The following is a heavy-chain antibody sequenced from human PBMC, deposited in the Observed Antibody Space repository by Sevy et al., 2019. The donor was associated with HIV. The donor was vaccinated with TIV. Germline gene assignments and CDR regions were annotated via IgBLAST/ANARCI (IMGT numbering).Heavy chain of an antibody. J-gene: IGHJ6*02. CDR2: IYRGGST. Sequence: GGSLRLSCAASGFTVSSNYMSWVRQAPGKGLEWVSVIYRGGSTYYADSVKERFTISRDNSKNTLYLQMNSLRAEDTAVDYCARDRGGAGHYYGMDVWGQGTTVTVSS. CDR1: GFTVSSNY. D-gene: IGHD3-10*01. V-gene: IGHV3-53*01. CDR3: ARDRGGAGHYYGMDV.